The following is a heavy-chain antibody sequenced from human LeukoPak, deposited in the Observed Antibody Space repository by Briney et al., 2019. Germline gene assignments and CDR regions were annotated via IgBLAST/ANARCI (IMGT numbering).Heavy chain of an antibody. J-gene: IGHJ4*02. CDR2: IYYSGST. D-gene: IGHD1-26*01. CDR1: GGSISSYY. CDR3: ASGSGYYVGQFDY. Sequence: SETLSLTCTVSGGSISSYYWSWVRQPPGKGLEWIGYIYYSGSTNYNPSLKSRVTISVDTSKNQFSLKLSSVTAADTAVYYCASGSGYYVGQFDYWGQGTLVTVSS. V-gene: IGHV4-59*01.